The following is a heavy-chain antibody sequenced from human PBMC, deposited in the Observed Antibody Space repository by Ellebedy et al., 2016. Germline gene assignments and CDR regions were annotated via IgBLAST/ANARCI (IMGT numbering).Heavy chain of an antibody. CDR3: AKDVHLPRAYFYYGMDV. Sequence: SLKISXAASGFTFDDYAMHWVRQAPGKGLEWVSVISWNSGSIGYADSVKGRFTISRDNAKNSLYLQMNSLRAEDTALYYCAKDVHLPRAYFYYGMDVWGQGTTVTVSS. J-gene: IGHJ6*02. CDR1: GFTFDDYA. CDR2: ISWNSGSI. V-gene: IGHV3-9*01. D-gene: IGHD3-3*02.